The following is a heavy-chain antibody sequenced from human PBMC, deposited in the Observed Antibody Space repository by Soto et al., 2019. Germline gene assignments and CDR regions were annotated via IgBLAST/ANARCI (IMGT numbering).Heavy chain of an antibody. D-gene: IGHD2-8*01. CDR1: GYSFTDYH. J-gene: IGHJ6*02. CDR3: ARGDSTDCSNGVCSFFYNHDMDV. CDR2: INPKSGGT. V-gene: IGHV1-2*04. Sequence: AASVKVSCKASGYSFTDYHIHWARQAPGQGLEWLGRINPKSGGTSTAQKFQGWVTMTTDTSISTASMELTRLTSDDTAIYYCARGDSTDCSNGVCSFFYNHDMDVWGQGTTVTVSS.